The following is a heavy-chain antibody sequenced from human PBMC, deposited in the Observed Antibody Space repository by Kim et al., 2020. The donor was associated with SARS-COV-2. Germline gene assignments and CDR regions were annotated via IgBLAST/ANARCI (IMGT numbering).Heavy chain of an antibody. J-gene: IGHJ4*02. V-gene: IGHV4-39*01. D-gene: IGHD3-22*01. CDR3: ARRTDYYDSSGFPDY. Sequence: SRKGRVTISVDTSKNQFSLKLSSVTAADTAVYYCARRTDYYDSSGFPDYWGQGTLVTVSS.